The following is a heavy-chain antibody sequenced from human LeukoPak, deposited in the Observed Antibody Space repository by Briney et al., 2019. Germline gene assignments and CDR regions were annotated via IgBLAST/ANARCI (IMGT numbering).Heavy chain of an antibody. CDR1: GFIFTGYY. Sequence: ASVKVSCKASGFIFTGYYMHWVRQAPGQGLEWMGCINANSGGTNYAQKFQGRVTMARDTSISTAYMDLSRLRSDDTAVYYCARDHPYSSGWYGRVEALDLWGQGTTVTVSS. CDR2: INANSGGT. CDR3: ARDHPYSSGWYGRVEALDL. D-gene: IGHD6-19*01. J-gene: IGHJ3*01. V-gene: IGHV1-2*02.